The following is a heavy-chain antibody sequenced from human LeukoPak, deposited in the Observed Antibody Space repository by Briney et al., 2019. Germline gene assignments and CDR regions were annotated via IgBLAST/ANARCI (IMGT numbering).Heavy chain of an antibody. CDR2: IYPGDSDT. V-gene: IGHV5-51*01. D-gene: IGHD2-2*03. CDR1: GYSFTSYW. Sequence: GESLQISCKGSGYSFTSYWIGWVRQMPGKGLEWMGIIYPGDSDTRYSPSFQGQVTISADKSISTAYLQWSSLKASDTAMYYCARLDIVVVPAAQDDAFDIWGQGTMVTVSS. J-gene: IGHJ3*02. CDR3: ARLDIVVVPAAQDDAFDI.